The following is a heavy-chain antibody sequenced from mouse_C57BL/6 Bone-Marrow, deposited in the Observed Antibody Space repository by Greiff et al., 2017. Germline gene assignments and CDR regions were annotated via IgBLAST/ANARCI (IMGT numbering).Heavy chain of an antibody. CDR2: IYPGSGST. CDR3: SRDYYGAGYDFDY. D-gene: IGHD1-2*01. V-gene: IGHV1-55*01. Sequence: QVQLKQPGAELVKPGASVKMSCKASGYTFTSYWITWVKQRPGQGLEWIGDIYPGSGSTNYNEKFKSKATLTVDTSSSTAYMQLSSLTSEVSAVYYLSRDYYGAGYDFDYWGQGTTLTVSS. J-gene: IGHJ2*01. CDR1: GYTFTSYW.